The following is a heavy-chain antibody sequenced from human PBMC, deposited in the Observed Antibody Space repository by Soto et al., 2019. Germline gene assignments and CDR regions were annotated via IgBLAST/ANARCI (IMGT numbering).Heavy chain of an antibody. J-gene: IGHJ6*02. V-gene: IGHV3-21*01. CDR3: ARVGGPRQYYYYYYGMDV. CDR1: GFTFSSYS. D-gene: IGHD1-26*01. CDR2: ISSSSSYI. Sequence: PGGSLRLSCAASGFTFSSYSMNWVRQAPGKGLEWVSSISSSSSYIYYADSVKGRFTISRDNAKNSLYLQMNSLRAEDTAVYYCARVGGPRQYYYYYYGMDVWGQGTTVTVSS.